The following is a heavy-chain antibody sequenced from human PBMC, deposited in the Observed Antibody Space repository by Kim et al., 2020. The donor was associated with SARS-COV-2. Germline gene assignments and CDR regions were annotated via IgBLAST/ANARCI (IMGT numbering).Heavy chain of an antibody. Sequence: GGSLRLSCAASGFTFSDAWMTWVRQAPGKGLEWVGRLKSKTDGGTTDYAAPVKGRFSISRDDSKNMLYLQMNSLKTEDTAVYYCTTDCRGSGWHLGCVHWGQGTLVTVSS. CDR1: GFTFSDAW. CDR2: LKSKTDGGTT. J-gene: IGHJ4*02. V-gene: IGHV3-15*01. CDR3: TTDCRGSGWHLGCVH. D-gene: IGHD6-19*01.